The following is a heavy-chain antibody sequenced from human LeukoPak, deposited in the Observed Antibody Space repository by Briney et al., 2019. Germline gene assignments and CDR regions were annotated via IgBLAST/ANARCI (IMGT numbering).Heavy chain of an antibody. CDR1: GGSISSYY. V-gene: IGHV4-4*07. CDR2: IYTSGST. Sequence: SETLSLTCTVSGGSISSYYWSWIRQPAGKGLEWIGRIYTSGSTNYNPSLKSRVTMSVDTSKNQFSLKLSSVTAADTAVYYCARQGYCSSTSCKGPYFDYWGQGTLVTVSS. CDR3: ARQGYCSSTSCKGPYFDY. D-gene: IGHD2-2*01. J-gene: IGHJ4*02.